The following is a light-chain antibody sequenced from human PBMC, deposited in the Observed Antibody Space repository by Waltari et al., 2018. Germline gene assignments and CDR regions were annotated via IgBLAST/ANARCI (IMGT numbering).Light chain of an antibody. V-gene: IGLV2-14*01. Sequence: QSALTQPASVSGSPGQSVTIFCAATSNDVGCYNPVAWYQEHPGQAPRVIIYDVSDRPSGVSDRFSGSESGNTASLTISGLQAEDEADYYCSSQSSNDVVLFGGGTKLTVL. CDR1: SNDVGCYNP. CDR3: SSQSSNDVVL. CDR2: DVS. J-gene: IGLJ2*01.